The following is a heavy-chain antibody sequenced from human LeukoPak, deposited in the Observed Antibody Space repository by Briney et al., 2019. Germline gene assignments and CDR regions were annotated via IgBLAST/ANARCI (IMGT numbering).Heavy chain of an antibody. CDR2: ISGSSSTI. CDR3: ARDGYDSSGYLPGYFDY. D-gene: IGHD3-22*01. CDR1: GFTFNNYW. J-gene: IGHJ4*02. V-gene: IGHV3-48*04. Sequence: PGGSLRLSCAVSGFTFNNYWMNWVRQAPGKGLEWVSYISGSSSTIHYADSVKGRFTISRDDAKNSLYLQMNSLRAEDTAVYYCARDGYDSSGYLPGYFDYWGQGTLVTVSS.